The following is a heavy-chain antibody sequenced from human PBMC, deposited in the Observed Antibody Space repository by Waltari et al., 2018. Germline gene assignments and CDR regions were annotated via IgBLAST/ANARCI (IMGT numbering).Heavy chain of an antibody. Sequence: QVQLVQSGAEVKKPGASVKVSCKASGYPFTSSGINWVRQAPGKGLEWMGWISAYNGYTNYAQKVQGRVTMTTDTSTSTAYMELRSLRSDDTAVYYCARVGDDFWSGYFDYWGQEPWSPSPQ. J-gene: IGHJ4*01. D-gene: IGHD3-3*01. CDR3: ARVGDDFWSGYFDY. CDR2: ISAYNGYT. CDR1: GYPFTSSG. V-gene: IGHV1-18*04.